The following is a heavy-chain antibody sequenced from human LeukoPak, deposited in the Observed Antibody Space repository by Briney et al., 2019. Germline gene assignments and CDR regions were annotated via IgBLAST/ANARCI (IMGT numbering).Heavy chain of an antibody. CDR1: GGSISSYY. J-gene: IGHJ4*02. CDR2: IYYSGST. D-gene: IGHD1-26*01. Sequence: SETLSLTCTVSGGSISSYYWSWIRQPPGKGLEWIGYIYYSGSTNYNPSLKSRVTISVDTSKNQFSLKLSSVTAADTAVYYCARASEDQGLLPDYWGQGTLVTVSS. V-gene: IGHV4-59*01. CDR3: ARASEDQGLLPDY.